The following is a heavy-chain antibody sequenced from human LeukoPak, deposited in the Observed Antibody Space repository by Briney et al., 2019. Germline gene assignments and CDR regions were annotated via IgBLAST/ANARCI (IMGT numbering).Heavy chain of an antibody. CDR3: AKGPGPGYYFYYMDV. CDR1: GFTFSSFA. D-gene: IGHD2-21*01. CDR2: ITGSGGST. V-gene: IGHV3-23*01. Sequence: PGGPLRLSCAASGFTFSSFAMSWVRQAPGKGLEWVSAITGSGGSTYYADSVKGRFTISRDNPKNTLYLQMNSLRAEDTAVYYCAKGPGPGYYFYYMDVWGQGTTVTVSS. J-gene: IGHJ6*03.